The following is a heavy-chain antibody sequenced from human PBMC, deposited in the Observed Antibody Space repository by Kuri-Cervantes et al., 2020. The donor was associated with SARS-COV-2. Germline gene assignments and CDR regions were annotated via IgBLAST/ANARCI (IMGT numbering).Heavy chain of an antibody. J-gene: IGHJ6*02. V-gene: IGHV4-39*07. Sequence: ESLKISCTVSGGSISSSSYYWGWIRQPPGKGLEWIGSIYYSGSTNYNPSLKSRVTISVDTSKNQFSLKLSSVTAADTAVYYCARMGHLDSSCMDVWGQGTTVTVSS. D-gene: IGHD6-19*01. CDR3: ARMGHLDSSCMDV. CDR2: IYYSGST. CDR1: GGSISSSSYY.